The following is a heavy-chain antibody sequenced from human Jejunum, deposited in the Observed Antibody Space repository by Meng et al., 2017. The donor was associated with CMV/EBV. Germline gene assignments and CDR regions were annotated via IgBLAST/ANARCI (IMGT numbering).Heavy chain of an antibody. D-gene: IGHD2/OR15-2a*01. CDR1: GFTVSNNY. J-gene: IGHJ4*02. V-gene: IGHV3-66*03. Sequence: SLTISCAASGFTVSNNYMNWVRQAPGKGLEWVSVIYDSGKIYYADSVKGRFIISRDHSKNTLYLEMNSLRVEDTALYYCARGAFDWGQGTLVTVSS. CDR3: ARGAFD. CDR2: IYDSGKI.